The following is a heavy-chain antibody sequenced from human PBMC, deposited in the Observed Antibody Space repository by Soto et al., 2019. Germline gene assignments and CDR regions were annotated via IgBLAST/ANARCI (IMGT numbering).Heavy chain of an antibody. Sequence: QLQLQESGSELVKPSQTLCLTCAVSGGSISSGGYSWSWIRQPPGKGLEWIGYIYHSGSTYYNPSLKSRVTISVDRSKNQFSLKLNSVTAADTAVYYCARGVGAFSGSWFDYWGQGTLVTASS. V-gene: IGHV4-30-2*01. CDR2: IYHSGST. CDR3: ARGVGAFSGSWFDY. CDR1: GGSISSGGYS. D-gene: IGHD1-26*01. J-gene: IGHJ4*02.